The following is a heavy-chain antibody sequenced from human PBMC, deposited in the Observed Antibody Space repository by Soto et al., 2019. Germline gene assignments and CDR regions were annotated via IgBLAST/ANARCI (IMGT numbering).Heavy chain of an antibody. D-gene: IGHD3-10*02. V-gene: IGHV4-39*01. CDR1: GGSISSSSYY. CDR3: ARQESMYYFDY. Sequence: PSETLSLTCTVSGGSISSSSYYWGCIRQPPGKGLEWIGSIYYSGSTYYNPSLKSRVTISVDTSKNQFSLKLSSVTAADTAVYYCARQESMYYFDYWGQGTLVTVSS. CDR2: IYYSGST. J-gene: IGHJ4*02.